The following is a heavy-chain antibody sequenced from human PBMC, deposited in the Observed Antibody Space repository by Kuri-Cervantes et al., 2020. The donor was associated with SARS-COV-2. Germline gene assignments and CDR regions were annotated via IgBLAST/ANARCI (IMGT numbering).Heavy chain of an antibody. CDR3: ALDPRVRSRPLSY. D-gene: IGHD1-1*01. CDR2: IIPILGTA. Sequence: SVKVSCKASGGTFSSYAISWVRQAPGQGLEWMGRIIPILGTANYAQKFQGRVTITADKSTSTAYMELSSLRSEDTAVYYCALDPRVRSRPLSYWGRGTLVTVSS. J-gene: IGHJ4*02. V-gene: IGHV1-69*04. CDR1: GGTFSSYA.